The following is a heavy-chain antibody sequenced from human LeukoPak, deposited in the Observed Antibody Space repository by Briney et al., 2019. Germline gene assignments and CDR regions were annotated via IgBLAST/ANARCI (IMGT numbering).Heavy chain of an antibody. CDR3: ATAPHYYDSSGLDY. D-gene: IGHD3-22*01. CDR1: GGTFSSYA. V-gene: IGHV1-69*01. CDR2: IIPIFGTA. J-gene: IGHJ4*02. Sequence: GSSVKVSCKASGGTFSSYAISWVRQAPGQGLEWMGGIIPIFGTANYAQKFQGRVTITADESTSTAYMELSSLRSEDTAVYYCATAPHYYDSSGLDYWGQGTLVTVSS.